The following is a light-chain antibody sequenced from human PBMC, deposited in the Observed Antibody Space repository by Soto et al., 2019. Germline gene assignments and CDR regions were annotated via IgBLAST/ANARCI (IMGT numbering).Light chain of an antibody. CDR2: DVT. Sequence: QFVLTQPASVSGSPGQSITISCTGSSSDIGAYDYVSWYQQRPVKAPKLMIFDVTNRPPGVSDRFSGSKSGNTASLTISGFQTEDEADYYCSSYTSSSTPYVFGTGTKVTVL. J-gene: IGLJ1*01. V-gene: IGLV2-14*01. CDR1: SSDIGAYDY. CDR3: SSYTSSSTPYV.